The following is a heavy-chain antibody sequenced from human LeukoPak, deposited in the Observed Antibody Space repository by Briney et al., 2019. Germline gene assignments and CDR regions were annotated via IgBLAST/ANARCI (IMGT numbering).Heavy chain of an antibody. D-gene: IGHD3-10*01. Sequence: SETLSLTWTVSGRSISSYYWSWIRQPTGKGLEWLGYMSYSGRTNYNPSLKSRVTMSVDRSKNQFSLKLNSMTAADTAVYYCARTNYGSGSHYNGNFDYWGQGTLVTVSS. CDR1: GRSISSYY. CDR2: MSYSGRT. J-gene: IGHJ4*02. V-gene: IGHV4-59*01. CDR3: ARTNYGSGSHYNGNFDY.